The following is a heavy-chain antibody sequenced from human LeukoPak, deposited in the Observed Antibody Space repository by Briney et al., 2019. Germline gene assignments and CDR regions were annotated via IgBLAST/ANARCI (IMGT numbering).Heavy chain of an antibody. Sequence: GGSLRLSCAASGFTFSGYGMHWVRQAPGKGLEWVAFIRYDGSNKYYADSVKGRFTISRDNSKNTLYLQMNSLRAEDTAVYYCARNFRDGYNNGFDYWGQGTLVTVSS. CDR2: IRYDGSNK. J-gene: IGHJ4*02. D-gene: IGHD5-24*01. CDR3: ARNFRDGYNNGFDY. CDR1: GFTFSGYG. V-gene: IGHV3-30*02.